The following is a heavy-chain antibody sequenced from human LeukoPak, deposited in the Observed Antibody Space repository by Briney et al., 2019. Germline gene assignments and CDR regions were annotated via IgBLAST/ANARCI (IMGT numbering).Heavy chain of an antibody. CDR1: GYTFTSYA. J-gene: IGHJ4*02. V-gene: IGHV7-4-1*02. CDR3: ARIPRYDYVWGSLTYYFDY. D-gene: IGHD3-16*01. Sequence: GASVKVSCKASGYTFTSYAMNWVRQAPGQGLEWMGWINTNTGNPTYAQGFTGRFVFSLDTSVSTAYLQISSLKAEDTAVYYCARIPRYDYVWGSLTYYFDYWGQGTLVTVSS. CDR2: INTNTGNP.